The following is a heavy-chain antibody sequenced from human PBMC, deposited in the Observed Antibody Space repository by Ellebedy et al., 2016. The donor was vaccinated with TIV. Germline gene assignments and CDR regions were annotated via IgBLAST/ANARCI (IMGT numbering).Heavy chain of an antibody. CDR1: GFTFSSYW. J-gene: IGHJ6*03. CDR3: ARVHYYYMDV. CDR2: ISYDGSNK. Sequence: GGSLRLXXAASGFTFSSYWMSWVRQAPGKGLEWVAVISYDGSNKYYADSVKGRFTISRDNSKNTLYLQMNSLRAEDTAVYYCARVHYYYMDVWGKGTTVTVSS. V-gene: IGHV3-30-3*01. D-gene: IGHD4/OR15-4a*01.